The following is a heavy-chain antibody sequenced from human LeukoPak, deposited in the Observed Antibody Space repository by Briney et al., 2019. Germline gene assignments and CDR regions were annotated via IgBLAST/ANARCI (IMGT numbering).Heavy chain of an antibody. J-gene: IGHJ4*02. Sequence: GGSLRLSCAASGFRFSDYSMNWVRQAPGKGLEWISYIGISSGNTNYADSAKGRFTISGDKAKNSLYLQMNSLRVEDTAVYYCARDYKYAFDNWGQGTLVTVSS. D-gene: IGHD5-24*01. V-gene: IGHV3-48*01. CDR2: IGISSGNT. CDR1: GFRFSDYS. CDR3: ARDYKYAFDN.